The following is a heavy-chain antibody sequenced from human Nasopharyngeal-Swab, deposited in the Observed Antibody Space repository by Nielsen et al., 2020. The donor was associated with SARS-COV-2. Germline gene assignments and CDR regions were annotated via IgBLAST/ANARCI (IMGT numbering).Heavy chain of an antibody. CDR3: ARSTSSSWYRPLDY. D-gene: IGHD6-13*01. J-gene: IGHJ4*02. Sequence: GESLKISCAVSGFTVNNNYISWIRQAPGKGLEWVSYISSSSSYTDYADSVKGRFTISRDNAKNSLYLQMDNLRAEDTAVYYCARSTSSSWYRPLDYWGQGTLV. CDR1: GFTVNNNY. V-gene: IGHV3-11*03. CDR2: ISSSSSYT.